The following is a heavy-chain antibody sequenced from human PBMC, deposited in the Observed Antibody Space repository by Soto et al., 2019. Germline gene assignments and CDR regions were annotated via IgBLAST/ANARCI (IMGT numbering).Heavy chain of an antibody. CDR2: VYHTGRT. CDR1: GGSFKSGSYS. Sequence: SEALSVTCTGSGGSFKSGSYSWSWIRQPPGKGLEWIGYVYHTGRTSYNPHLKSRVSIQMDPSKNQFSLNLDSVNAADTAVSLCARASPYFASGRQWTLVAVS. V-gene: IGHV4-61*01. CDR3: ARASPYFAS. J-gene: IGHJ4*02.